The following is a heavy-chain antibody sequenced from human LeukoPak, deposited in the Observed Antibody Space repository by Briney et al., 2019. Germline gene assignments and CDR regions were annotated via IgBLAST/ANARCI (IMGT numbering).Heavy chain of an antibody. CDR2: ISSNGGST. CDR3: ARDDWGGYSGYFLSY. Sequence: GGSLRLSCAASGFTFSSYAMHWVRQAPGKGLEYVSAISSNGGSTYYANSVKGRFTISRDNSKNTLYLQMGSLRAEDMAVYYCARDDWGGYSGYFLSYWGQGTLVTVSS. D-gene: IGHD5-12*01. J-gene: IGHJ4*02. CDR1: GFTFSSYA. V-gene: IGHV3-64*01.